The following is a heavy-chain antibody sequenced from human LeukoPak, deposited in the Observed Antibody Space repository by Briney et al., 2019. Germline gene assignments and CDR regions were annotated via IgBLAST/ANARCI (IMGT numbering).Heavy chain of an antibody. CDR1: GYTFTSYA. V-gene: IGHV1-3*01. CDR2: INAGNGNT. J-gene: IGHJ6*02. Sequence: ASVKVSCKASGYTFTSYAMHWVRQAPGQRLEWMGWINAGNGNTKYSQEFQGRVTITRDTSASTAYMELSSLRSEDTAVYYCARGEQWLHARNYYYYGMDVWGQGTTVTVSS. CDR3: ARGEQWLHARNYYYYGMDV. D-gene: IGHD6-19*01.